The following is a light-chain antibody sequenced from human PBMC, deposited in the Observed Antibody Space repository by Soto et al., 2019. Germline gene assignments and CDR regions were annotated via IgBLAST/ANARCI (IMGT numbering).Light chain of an antibody. CDR3: QQYNSHSSYT. J-gene: IGKJ2*01. V-gene: IGKV1-5*03. CDR2: KAS. CDR1: QSISSW. Sequence: DIQMTQSPSTLSASVGDRVTITCRASQSISSWLAWYQQKPGKAPKLLIYKASSLGSGVPSRFSGSGSGTEFTLTISSLQHDDFATYYCQQYNSHSSYTFGQGTKLEIK.